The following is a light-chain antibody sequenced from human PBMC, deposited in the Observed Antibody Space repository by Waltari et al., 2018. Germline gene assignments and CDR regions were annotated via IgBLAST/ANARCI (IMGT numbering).Light chain of an antibody. CDR3: QQRSNWPPGLT. Sequence: ELVLTQSPATLSLSPGERATLSCRASQRVSSYLAWYQQKPGKAPRRLIYDASNRATGIPARFSGSGSWTDVTLTISSLEPEDFAVYYCQQRSNWPPGLTFGGGTKVEIK. J-gene: IGKJ4*01. CDR1: QRVSSY. V-gene: IGKV3-11*01. CDR2: DAS.